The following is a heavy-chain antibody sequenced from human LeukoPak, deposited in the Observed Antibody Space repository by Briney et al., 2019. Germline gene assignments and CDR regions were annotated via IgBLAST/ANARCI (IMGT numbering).Heavy chain of an antibody. D-gene: IGHD6-13*01. CDR2: IISTGGST. V-gene: IGHV3-23*01. Sequence: SGGSLRLSCAASGFTFSSYAMSWVRQAPGKGLEWVSTIISTGGSTYYADSVKGRFTISRDNSKNTLFLQMSSLRAEDTAVYYCAKRGFAAAGTCFDYWGQGTLVTVSS. J-gene: IGHJ4*02. CDR1: GFTFSSYA. CDR3: AKRGFAAAGTCFDY.